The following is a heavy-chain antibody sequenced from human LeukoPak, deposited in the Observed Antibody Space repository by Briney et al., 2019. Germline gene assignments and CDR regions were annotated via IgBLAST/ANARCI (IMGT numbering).Heavy chain of an antibody. CDR2: IYTSGST. J-gene: IGHJ5*02. V-gene: IGHV4-4*07. Sequence: SETLSLTCTVSGGSISSYYWSWIRQPAGKGLEWIGRIYTSGSTNYNPSLKSRVTMSVDTSKNQFSPKLSSVTAADTAVYYCARVKLYGDYSGPRRDWFDPWGQGTLVTVSS. CDR3: ARVKLYGDYSGPRRDWFDP. D-gene: IGHD4-17*01. CDR1: GGSISSYY.